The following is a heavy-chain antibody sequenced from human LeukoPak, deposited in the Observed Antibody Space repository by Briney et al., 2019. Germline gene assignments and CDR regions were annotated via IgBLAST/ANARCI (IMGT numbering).Heavy chain of an antibody. D-gene: IGHD4-11*01. V-gene: IGHV1-18*01. Sequence: ASVKVSCKASGYTFNSYGFSWVRQAPGQGLECMGWISAYNGYTSYAQKFQFRVTMTTDTSTSTAYMELRSLTSDDTAVYYCARDKAVTTELTQYFQHWGQGTLVTVSS. CDR1: GYTFNSYG. CDR2: ISAYNGYT. CDR3: ARDKAVTTELTQYFQH. J-gene: IGHJ1*01.